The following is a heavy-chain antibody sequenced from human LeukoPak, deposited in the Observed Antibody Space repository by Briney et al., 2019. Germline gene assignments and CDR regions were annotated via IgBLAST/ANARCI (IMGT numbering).Heavy chain of an antibody. V-gene: IGHV3-7*01. D-gene: IGHD3-3*01. J-gene: IGHJ6*03. CDR3: ARDQRGFLEWAKIYYYYYMDV. CDR1: GFTFSSYW. Sequence: GGSLRLSCAASGFTFSSYWMSWVRQAPGKGLEWVANIKQDGSEKDYVDSVKGRFTISRDNAKNSLYLQMNSLRAEDTAVYYCARDQRGFLEWAKIYYYYYMDVWGKGTTVTVSS. CDR2: IKQDGSEK.